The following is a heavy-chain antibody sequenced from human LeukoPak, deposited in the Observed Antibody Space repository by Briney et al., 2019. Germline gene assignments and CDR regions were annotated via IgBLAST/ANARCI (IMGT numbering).Heavy chain of an antibody. V-gene: IGHV3-11*04. J-gene: IGHJ3*02. CDR3: AGYSSGWFGSFDI. Sequence: GGSLRLSCAASGFTFSDYYMSWIRQAPGKGLEWVSYISSSGSTIYYADSVKGRFTISRDNAKNSLYLQMSSLRAEDTAAYYCAGYSSGWFGSFDIWGQGTMVTVSS. CDR2: ISSSGSTI. CDR1: GFTFSDYY. D-gene: IGHD6-19*01.